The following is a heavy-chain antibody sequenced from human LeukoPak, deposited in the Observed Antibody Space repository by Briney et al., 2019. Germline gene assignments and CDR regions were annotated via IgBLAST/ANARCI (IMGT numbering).Heavy chain of an antibody. CDR1: GFTFSSYS. CDR2: ISSSSSYI. Sequence: PGGSLRLSCVASGFTFSSYSMNWVRQASGKGLEWVSSISSSSSYIYYADSVKGRFTISRDNAKNTLYLQTISLRAEDTAVYYCARDLTVRGEIKFNWFDPWGQGTLVTVSS. V-gene: IGHV3-21*01. D-gene: IGHD4-11*01. CDR3: ARDLTVRGEIKFNWFDP. J-gene: IGHJ5*02.